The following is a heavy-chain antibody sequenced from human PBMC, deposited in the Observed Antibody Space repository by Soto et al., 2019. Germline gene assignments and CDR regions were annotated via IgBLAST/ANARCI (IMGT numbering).Heavy chain of an antibody. J-gene: IGHJ6*02. D-gene: IGHD2-15*01. V-gene: IGHV4-31*03. CDR2: IYYSGST. CDR3: ARVGGRGYCSGGSCYRYYYGMDV. CDR1: GGSISSGGYY. Sequence: TSETLSLTCTVSGGSISSGGYYWSWIRQHPGKGLEWIGYIYYSGSTYYNPSLKSRVTISVDASKNQFSLKLSSVTAADTAVYYCARVGGRGYCSGGSCYRYYYGMDVWGQGTTVTVSS.